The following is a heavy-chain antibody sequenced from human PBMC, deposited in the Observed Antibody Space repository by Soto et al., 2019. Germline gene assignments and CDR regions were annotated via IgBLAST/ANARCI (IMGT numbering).Heavy chain of an antibody. CDR2: ITSSSAYI. D-gene: IGHD4-4*01. CDR1: GFIFRSYS. J-gene: IGHJ6*02. CDR3: ARSRDGYSFYFYYGMDV. Sequence: PGGSLRLSCAASGFIFRSYSMAWVRQAPGKGLEWLSYITSSSAYIYYADSVRGRFTISRDNAQSTLYLQMNSLRAEDTAVYYCARSRDGYSFYFYYGMDVWGQGTTVTVSS. V-gene: IGHV3-21*03.